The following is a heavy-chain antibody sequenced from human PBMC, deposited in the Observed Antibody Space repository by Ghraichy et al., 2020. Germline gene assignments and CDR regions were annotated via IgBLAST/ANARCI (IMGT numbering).Heavy chain of an antibody. V-gene: IGHV4-34*01. Sequence: SETLSLTCAVYGGSFSGYYWSWIREPPGKGLEWIGEINHSGSTNYNPSLKSRVTISVDTSKNQFSLKLSSVTAADTAVYYCASRKGYYDILTGRPAFDIWGQGTMVTVSS. CDR1: GGSFSGYY. D-gene: IGHD3-9*01. J-gene: IGHJ3*02. CDR3: ASRKGYYDILTGRPAFDI. CDR2: INHSGST.